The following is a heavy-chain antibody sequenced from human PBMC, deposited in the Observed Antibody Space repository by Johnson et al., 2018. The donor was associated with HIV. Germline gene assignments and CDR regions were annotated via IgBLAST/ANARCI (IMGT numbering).Heavy chain of an antibody. J-gene: IGHJ3*02. Sequence: QVQLVESGGGVVQPGGSLRLSCAASGFTFSSFGFHWVRQAPGKALEWVAFIRYDGSNKYYADSVRGRFTISRDNSKNTQYLQMNSLRAEDTAVYYCAKDRGNWDAFAIWGQGTMVIVSS. CDR3: AKDRGNWDAFAI. CDR1: GFTFSSFG. V-gene: IGHV3-30*02. D-gene: IGHD3-10*01. CDR2: IRYDGSNK.